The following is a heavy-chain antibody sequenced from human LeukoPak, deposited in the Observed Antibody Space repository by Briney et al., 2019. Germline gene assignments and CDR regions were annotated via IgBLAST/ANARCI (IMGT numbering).Heavy chain of an antibody. Sequence: ASVKVSCKASVGTFSSYAISWVRQAPGQGLEWMGRIIPILGIANYAQKFQGRVTITADKSTSTAYMELSSLRSEDTAVYYCALPDSGYDSPFDYWGQGTLVTVSS. CDR1: VGTFSSYA. J-gene: IGHJ4*02. V-gene: IGHV1-69*04. CDR3: ALPDSGYDSPFDY. D-gene: IGHD5-12*01. CDR2: IIPILGIA.